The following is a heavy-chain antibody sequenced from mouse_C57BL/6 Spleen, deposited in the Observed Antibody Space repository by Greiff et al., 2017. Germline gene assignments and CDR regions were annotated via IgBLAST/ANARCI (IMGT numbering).Heavy chain of an antibody. Sequence: QVQLKESGPGLVQPSQSLSITCTVSGFSLTSYGVHWVRQSPGKGLEWLGVIWSGGSTDYNAAFISRLSISKDNSKSQVFFKMNSLQADDTAIYYCAREGGKAFAYWGQGTLVTVSA. J-gene: IGHJ3*01. CDR3: AREGGKAFAY. CDR2: IWSGGST. V-gene: IGHV2-2*01. CDR1: GFSLTSYG.